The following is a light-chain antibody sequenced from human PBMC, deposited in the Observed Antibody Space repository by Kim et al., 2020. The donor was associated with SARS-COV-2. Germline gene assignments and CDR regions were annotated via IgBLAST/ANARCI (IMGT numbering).Light chain of an antibody. V-gene: IGKV3D-7*01. J-gene: IGKJ4*01. CDR3: QQDYTFPLT. CDR2: GAS. CDR1: QSLSSAY. Sequence: SPGERATLSCRASQSLSSAYLAWYQQKPGQAPRLLIYGASSRATGVPSRFSGSGSGTDFTLTINSLQPEDFAVYYCQQDYTFPLTFGGGTKVDIK.